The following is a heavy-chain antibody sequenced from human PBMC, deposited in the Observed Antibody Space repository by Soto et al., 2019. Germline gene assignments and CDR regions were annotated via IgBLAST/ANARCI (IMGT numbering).Heavy chain of an antibody. CDR3: ARVLRNDYVWGSYRSLVWFDP. D-gene: IGHD3-16*02. V-gene: IGHV4-30-4*01. CDR2: IYYSGST. Sequence: QVQLQESGPGLVKPSQTLSLTCTVSGGSISSGDYYWSWIRQPPGKGREWIGYIYYSGSTYYNPSLKSRVTISVDTSKNQFSLKLSSVTAADTAVYYCARVLRNDYVWGSYRSLVWFDPWGQGTLVTVSS. CDR1: GGSISSGDYY. J-gene: IGHJ5*02.